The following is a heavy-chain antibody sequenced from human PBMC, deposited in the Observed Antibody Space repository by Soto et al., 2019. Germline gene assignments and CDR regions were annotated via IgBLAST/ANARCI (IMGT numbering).Heavy chain of an antibody. CDR3: ARVGANCGGDCYYFDY. J-gene: IGHJ4*02. CDR1: GYTFTGYY. CDR2: INPNSGGT. V-gene: IGHV1-2*04. D-gene: IGHD2-21*02. Sequence: ASVKVSCKASGYTFTGYYMHWVRQAPGQGLEWMGWINPNSGGTNYAQKFQGWVTMTRDTSISTAYMELSRLRSDDTAVYYCARVGANCGGDCYYFDYWGQGTLVTVSS.